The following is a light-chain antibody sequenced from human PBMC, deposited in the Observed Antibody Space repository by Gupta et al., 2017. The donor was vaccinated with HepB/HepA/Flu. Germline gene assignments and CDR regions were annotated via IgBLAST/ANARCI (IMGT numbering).Light chain of an antibody. Sequence: QSVLTQPPSVSGAPGQRVTISCTGSSSNIGADYDVHWYQQLPGTAPKLLIYGNTNRPSGVPDRLSASKSGTSASLAITGLQAEDEADYYCQSYDSSRSGVVFGGGTKLTVL. CDR1: SSNIGADYD. V-gene: IGLV1-40*01. CDR3: QSYDSSRSGVV. CDR2: GNT. J-gene: IGLJ2*01.